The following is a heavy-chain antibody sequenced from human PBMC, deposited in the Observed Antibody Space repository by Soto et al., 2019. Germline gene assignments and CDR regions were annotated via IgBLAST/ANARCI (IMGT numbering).Heavy chain of an antibody. CDR2: MIPSSGKT. CDR1: GYTFTNYE. J-gene: IGHJ4*02. CDR3: VRWAPTVTTDY. V-gene: IGHV1-8*01. D-gene: IGHD4-17*01. Sequence: GASVKVSCKTSGYTFTNYEINWVRQATGQGLEWMGWMIPSSGKTGYAPKFRGRVSMTKDTSKSTAYMELSSLRSDDTAVYYCVRWAPTVTTDYWGQGTLVTVSS.